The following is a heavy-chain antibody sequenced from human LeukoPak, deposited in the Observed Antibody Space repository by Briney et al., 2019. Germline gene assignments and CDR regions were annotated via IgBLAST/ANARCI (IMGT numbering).Heavy chain of an antibody. D-gene: IGHD5-18*01. CDR2: INNAGYYV. J-gene: IGHJ3*02. Sequence: PGGSLRLSCAASGFTFSYYSMNWVRQAPGKGLEWISSINNAGYYVYYADSVKGRFTISRDNARNSLSLQMNSLRAEDTAVYYCASSGYNSGNAFDIWGQGTMVTVPS. CDR3: ASSGYNSGNAFDI. CDR1: GFTFSYYS. V-gene: IGHV3-21*01.